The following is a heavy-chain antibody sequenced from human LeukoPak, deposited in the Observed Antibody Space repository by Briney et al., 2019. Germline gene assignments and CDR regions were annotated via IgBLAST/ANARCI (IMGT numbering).Heavy chain of an antibody. D-gene: IGHD2-21*02. V-gene: IGHV3-48*02. CDR3: ARVSMTCDY. J-gene: IGHJ4*02. Sequence: GSLRLSCSASGFTFRNYNMIWVRQVPGRGLEWVSYISSSGSTIYYADSVKGRFAISRDNARNLLFLQMNSLTHGDTAVYLCARVSMTCDYWGQGTLVTVSS. CDR2: ISSSGSTI. CDR1: GFTFRNYN.